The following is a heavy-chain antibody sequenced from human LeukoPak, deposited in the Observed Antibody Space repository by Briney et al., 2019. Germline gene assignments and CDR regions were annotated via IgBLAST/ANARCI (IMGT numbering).Heavy chain of an antibody. Sequence: PGGSLRLSCAASGFTFSSYSMNWVRQAPGKGLEWVSHITASGTAMFYADSVKGRFTISRDNAKNSLYLQMNSLRDEDTAVYYCARGYCSGGSCYRFDYWGQGTLVTVSS. CDR1: GFTFSSYS. J-gene: IGHJ4*02. V-gene: IGHV3-48*02. CDR2: ITASGTAM. D-gene: IGHD2-15*01. CDR3: ARGYCSGGSCYRFDY.